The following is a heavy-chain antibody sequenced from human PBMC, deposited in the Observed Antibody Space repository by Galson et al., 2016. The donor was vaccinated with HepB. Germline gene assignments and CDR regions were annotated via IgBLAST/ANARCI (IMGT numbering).Heavy chain of an antibody. D-gene: IGHD3-9*01. J-gene: IGHJ4*02. CDR3: ARVGPFTGYLPDY. V-gene: IGHV3-23*01. CDR1: GFTFSSYA. Sequence: SLRLSCAASGFTFSSYAMSWVRQAPGKGLEWVSGISGSGGSKFYADSVKGRFTISRDNSKNSLYLQMNSLRAEDTAVYHCARVGPFTGYLPDYWGQGALVTVSS. CDR2: ISGSGGSK.